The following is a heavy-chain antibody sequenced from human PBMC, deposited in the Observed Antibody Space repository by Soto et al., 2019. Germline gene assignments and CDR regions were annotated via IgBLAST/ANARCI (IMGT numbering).Heavy chain of an antibody. CDR3: AGEVGGTGLQF. Sequence: QVQLVQSGTEARKPGSSVKVSCETSGGNFNNYGFNWVRQVPGQRLEWMGGIIPMFGIVKVGQIFEPRVAVTADQSTGTAYMELTRLRPEDTAVYYCAGEVGGTGLQFWGQGTLVIVSS. CDR2: IIPMFGIV. CDR1: GGNFNNYG. J-gene: IGHJ4*02. V-gene: IGHV1-69*12. D-gene: IGHD3-9*01.